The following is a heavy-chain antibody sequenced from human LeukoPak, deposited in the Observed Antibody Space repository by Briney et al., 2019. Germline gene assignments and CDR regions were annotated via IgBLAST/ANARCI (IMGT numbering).Heavy chain of an antibody. CDR3: AHLLDYGDKRLDF. Sequence: ASVKVSCKASGYTFTTYAIHWVRQAPGQRLEWMGWIDAADNTKYSQKFQGTVTFTRDTSASTAYMELSSLRSEDTVIYYCAHLLDYGDKRLDFWGQGTLVTVSS. D-gene: IGHD4-17*01. CDR2: IDAADNT. V-gene: IGHV1-3*01. J-gene: IGHJ4*02. CDR1: GYTFTTYA.